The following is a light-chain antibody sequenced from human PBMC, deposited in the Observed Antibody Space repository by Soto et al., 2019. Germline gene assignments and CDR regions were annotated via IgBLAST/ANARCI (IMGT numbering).Light chain of an antibody. CDR2: EVS. CDR3: SSYTTSNTRQIV. V-gene: IGLV2-8*01. Sequence: QSLLTQPPSASGSPGQSVTISCTGTSSDVGGYNYVSWYQQHPGKAPKLMIYEVSNRPSGVPDRFSGSKSGNTASLAISGLQPEDEADYYCSSYTTSNTRQIVFGTGTKVTVL. CDR1: SSDVGGYNY. J-gene: IGLJ1*01.